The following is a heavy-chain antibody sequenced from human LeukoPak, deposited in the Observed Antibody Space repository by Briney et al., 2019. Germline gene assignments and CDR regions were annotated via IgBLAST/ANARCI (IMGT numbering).Heavy chain of an antibody. CDR3: ARSGGSWYVSFFDY. CDR2: ISGSGGST. D-gene: IGHD6-13*01. Sequence: PGGSPRLSCAASGFTFSSYAMSWVRQAPGKGLEWVSAISGSGGSTYYADSVKGRFTISGDNSKNTLYLQMNSLRAEDTAVYYCARSGGSWYVSFFDYWGQGTLVTVSS. CDR1: GFTFSSYA. J-gene: IGHJ4*02. V-gene: IGHV3-23*01.